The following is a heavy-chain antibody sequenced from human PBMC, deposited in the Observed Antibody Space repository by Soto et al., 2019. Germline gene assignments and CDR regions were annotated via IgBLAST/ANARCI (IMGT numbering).Heavy chain of an antibody. CDR1: GYTFTGYY. CDR2: INPNSCCT. D-gene: IGHD3-16*01. CDR3: ARTVGDYFYYGMDV. Sequence: ASVKVSCQSSGYTFTGYYMHWVRQAAGQGLEWIGWINPNSCCTNYAQKFQGWVTMTRDTSISTAYMEVSRLRSDDTDVYYCARTVGDYFYYGMDVWGQGTTVTVSS. J-gene: IGHJ6*02. V-gene: IGHV1-2*04.